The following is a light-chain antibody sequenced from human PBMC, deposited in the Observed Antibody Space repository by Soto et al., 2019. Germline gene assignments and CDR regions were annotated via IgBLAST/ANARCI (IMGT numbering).Light chain of an antibody. J-gene: IGLJ2*01. Sequence: QPASVSGASGQSITISCTGTSSDVGGYNYVSWYQQHPGKAPKLMIYEVSNRPSGVSNRFSGSKSGNTASLTISGLQAEDEADYYCSSYTSSSTVVFGGGTTLTVL. CDR2: EVS. V-gene: IGLV2-14*01. CDR3: SSYTSSSTVV. CDR1: SSDVGGYNY.